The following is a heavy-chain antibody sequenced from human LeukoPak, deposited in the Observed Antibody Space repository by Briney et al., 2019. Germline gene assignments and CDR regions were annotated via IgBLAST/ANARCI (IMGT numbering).Heavy chain of an antibody. CDR3: ARVSIPAADFDY. Sequence: SSETLSLTCAVYGGSFSGYYWSWIRQPPGKGLEWIGEINHSGSTNYNPSLKSRVTISVDTSKNQSSLKLSSVTAADTAVYYCARVSIPAADFDYWGQGTLVTVSS. V-gene: IGHV4-34*01. CDR1: GGSFSGYY. CDR2: INHSGST. J-gene: IGHJ4*02. D-gene: IGHD2-2*01.